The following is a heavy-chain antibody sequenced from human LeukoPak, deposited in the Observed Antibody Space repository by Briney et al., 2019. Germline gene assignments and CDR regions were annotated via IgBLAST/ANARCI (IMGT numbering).Heavy chain of an antibody. CDR3: AGGLGGSSSSMDV. V-gene: IGHV1-2*02. J-gene: IGHJ6*03. Sequence: ASVKVSCKASGYIFTGYYMHWVRQAPGQGLEWMGWINPNSGGTNYAQKFQGRVTMTRDTSISTAYMELSRLRSDDTAVCYCAGGLGGSSSSMDVWGKGTTVTVSS. CDR1: GYIFTGYY. CDR2: INPNSGGT. D-gene: IGHD6-6*01.